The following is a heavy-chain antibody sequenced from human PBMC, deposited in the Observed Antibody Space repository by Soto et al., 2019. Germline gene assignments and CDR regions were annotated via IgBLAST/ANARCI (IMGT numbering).Heavy chain of an antibody. V-gene: IGHV4-31*03. J-gene: IGHJ4*02. D-gene: IGHD4-17*01. Sequence: PSETLSLTCTVSGGSISSGGYYWSWIRQHPGKGLEWIGYIYYSGSTYYNPSLKSRVTISVDTSKNQFSLKLSSVTAADTAVYYCARDDYGGEAFDYWGQGTLVTVSS. CDR2: IYYSGST. CDR1: GGSISSGGYY. CDR3: ARDDYGGEAFDY.